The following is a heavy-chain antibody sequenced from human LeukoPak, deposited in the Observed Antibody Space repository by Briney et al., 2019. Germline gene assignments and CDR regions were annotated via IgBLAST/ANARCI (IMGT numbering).Heavy chain of an antibody. V-gene: IGHV1-18*01. Sequence: GGSVKVSCKASVYTFTSYGISSVPQAPGQGLEWMGWISAYIGNTNYAQKIQGRVTMTTDTSTSTAYMELRSLRSDNTAVYYCAREGYDSSDYYYGSPYYFDYWGQGTLVTVSS. CDR2: ISAYIGNT. CDR1: VYTFTSYG. D-gene: IGHD3-22*01. J-gene: IGHJ4*02. CDR3: AREGYDSSDYYYGSPYYFDY.